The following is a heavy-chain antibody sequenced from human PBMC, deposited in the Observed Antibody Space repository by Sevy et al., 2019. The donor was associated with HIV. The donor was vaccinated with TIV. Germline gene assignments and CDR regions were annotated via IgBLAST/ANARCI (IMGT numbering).Heavy chain of an antibody. J-gene: IGHJ4*02. CDR2: INPNSGGT. Sequence: ASVKVSCKASGYTFTGYYMHWVRQAPGQGLEWMGWINPNSGGTNYAQTFQGRVTMTRDTSISTAYMELSRLRSDDTAVYYCARELTTVVTSSREYFDYWGQGTLVTVSS. CDR1: GYTFTGYY. D-gene: IGHD4-17*01. V-gene: IGHV1-2*02. CDR3: ARELTTVVTSSREYFDY.